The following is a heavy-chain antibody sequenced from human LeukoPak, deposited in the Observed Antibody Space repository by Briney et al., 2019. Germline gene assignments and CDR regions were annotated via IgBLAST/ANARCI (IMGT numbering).Heavy chain of an antibody. CDR2: IDPGDSDSYT. J-gene: IGHJ4*02. V-gene: IGHV5-10-1*01. Sequence: GEYLKISCKGSGYSFTSYWISWVRQMPGKGLEWMGSIDPGDSDSYTNYNPSFHGHVTITADKSITTAYMQWSSLKASDTGMYYCARLVYHGYYVDYWGQGALVTVAS. CDR3: ARLVYHGYYVDY. D-gene: IGHD5/OR15-5a*01. CDR1: GYSFTSYW.